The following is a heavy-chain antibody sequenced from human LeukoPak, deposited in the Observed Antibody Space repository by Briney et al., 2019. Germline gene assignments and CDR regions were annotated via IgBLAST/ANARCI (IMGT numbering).Heavy chain of an antibody. CDR3: ARDDGYYFDY. V-gene: IGHV3-23*01. CDR1: GFTFSSYA. Sequence: GGSLRLSCAASGFTFSSYAMSWVRQAPGKGLEWVSAISGSGGSTYYADSVKGRFTISRDNSKNTLYLQMNSLRSEDTAVYYCARDDGYYFDYWGQGTLVTVSS. J-gene: IGHJ4*02. CDR2: ISGSGGST.